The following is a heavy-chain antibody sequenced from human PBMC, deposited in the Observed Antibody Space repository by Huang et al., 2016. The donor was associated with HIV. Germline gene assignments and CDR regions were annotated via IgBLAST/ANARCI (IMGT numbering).Heavy chain of an antibody. V-gene: IGHV3-49*03. CDR1: GFTFGDYA. J-gene: IGHJ4*02. Sequence: EVQLVESGGGLVQPGRSLRLSCPASGFTFGDYAMSWFRQAPGKGRGWLGVIRSKAYGETTEYAASVKGRFTISRHDSKSIAYLQMNSLKTEDTAVYYCARDRFIYSTSWSYYFDYWGQGTLVTVSS. CDR2: IRSKAYGETT. D-gene: IGHD6-13*01. CDR3: ARDRFIYSTSWSYYFDY.